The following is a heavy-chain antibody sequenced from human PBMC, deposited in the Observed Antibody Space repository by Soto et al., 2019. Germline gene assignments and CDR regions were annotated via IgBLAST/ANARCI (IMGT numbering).Heavy chain of an antibody. D-gene: IGHD4-17*01. CDR3: ARHARYGDPIFFDY. CDR2: IYYSGST. V-gene: IGHV4-39*01. J-gene: IGHJ4*02. CDR1: GGSISSSSYY. Sequence: QLQLQESGPGLVKPSETLSLTCTVSGGSISSSSYYWGWIRQPPGKGLEWIGSIYYSGSTYYNPSLKSRVTISVDTSKNQFSLKLSSVTAADTAVYYCARHARYGDPIFFDYWGQGTLATVSS.